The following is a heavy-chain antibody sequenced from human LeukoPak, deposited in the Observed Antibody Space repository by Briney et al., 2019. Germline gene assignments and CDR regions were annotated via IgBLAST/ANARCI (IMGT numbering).Heavy chain of an antibody. CDR2: IDHNGNT. D-gene: IGHD3-10*01. CDR3: ARGLEGYYGPVYGMDV. Sequence: SETLSLTCTVYGGSFSGYYWSWIRQPPGTGLQWIGEIDHNGNTNYIPSLKSRITISVDTSKNQFSLKLSSVTAADTAVYCCARGLEGYYGPVYGMDVWGQGTTVTVSS. V-gene: IGHV4-34*01. CDR1: GGSFSGYY. J-gene: IGHJ6*02.